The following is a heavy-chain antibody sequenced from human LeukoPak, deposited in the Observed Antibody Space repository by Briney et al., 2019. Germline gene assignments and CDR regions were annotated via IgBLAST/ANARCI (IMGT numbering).Heavy chain of an antibody. J-gene: IGHJ4*02. V-gene: IGHV3-48*03. Sequence: GGSLRLSCAASGFSFSSYEMNWVRQAPGKGLEWVSYIGSSGSTVYYADSVKGRFTTSRDNAKNSLYLQMNSLRDEDTAVYHCVRGDRRDFWGQGTLVTVSS. D-gene: IGHD3-16*01. CDR1: GFSFSSYE. CDR2: IGSSGSTV. CDR3: VRGDRRDF.